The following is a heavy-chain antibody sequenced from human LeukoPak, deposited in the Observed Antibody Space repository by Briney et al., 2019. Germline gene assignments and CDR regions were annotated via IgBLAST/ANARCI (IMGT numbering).Heavy chain of an antibody. CDR1: GFTVSSNY. CDR2: IYSGGST. Sequence: GGSLRLSCAASGFTVSSNYMSRVRQAPGKGLEWVSVIYSGGSTYYADSVKGRFTISRDNSKNTLYLQMNSLRAEDTAVYYCAREEDYYGSGSYFDPWGQGTLVTVSS. J-gene: IGHJ5*02. V-gene: IGHV3-66*01. CDR3: AREEDYYGSGSYFDP. D-gene: IGHD3-10*01.